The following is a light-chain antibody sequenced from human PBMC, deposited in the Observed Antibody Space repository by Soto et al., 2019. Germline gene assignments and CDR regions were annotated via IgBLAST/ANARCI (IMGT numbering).Light chain of an antibody. CDR2: ATS. CDR3: LQDYNYPRT. CDR1: QDIRTE. Sequence: AIQMTQSPSSLSASVGDRVTITCRASQDIRTELGWYQQKPGKAPNLLIYATSSLQSGVPSRFSGSGSGTDFTLTISSLQPEDFATYYCLQDYNYPRTFGLGTKVEIK. J-gene: IGKJ1*01. V-gene: IGKV1-6*01.